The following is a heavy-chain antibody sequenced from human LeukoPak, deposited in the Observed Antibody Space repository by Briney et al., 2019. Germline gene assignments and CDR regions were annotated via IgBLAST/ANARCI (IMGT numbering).Heavy chain of an antibody. Sequence: PGGSLRLSCAASGFTFSSYSMNWVSQAPGKGLEWVSYISSSSSTIYYADSVKGRFTISRDKAKNSLYLQMNSLRAEDTAVYYCARAHLKYQLGPNWVDPWGQGTLVTVCS. J-gene: IGHJ5*02. D-gene: IGHD2-2*01. CDR2: ISSSSSTI. CDR3: ARAHLKYQLGPNWVDP. V-gene: IGHV3-48*01. CDR1: GFTFSSYS.